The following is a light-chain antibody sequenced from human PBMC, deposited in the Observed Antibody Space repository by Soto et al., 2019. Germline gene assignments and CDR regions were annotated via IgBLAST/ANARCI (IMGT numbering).Light chain of an antibody. V-gene: IGKV3-20*01. CDR3: QQYGSSPPIP. CDR2: GAS. Sequence: EIVLTQSPGTLSLSPGERATLSCRASQSVSSSYLAWYQQKPGQAPRLLIYGASSTATGIPDRFSGSGSGTDFTLTISRLEPEDFAVYYCQQYGSSPPIPFGQGTRLEIK. CDR1: QSVSSSY. J-gene: IGKJ5*01.